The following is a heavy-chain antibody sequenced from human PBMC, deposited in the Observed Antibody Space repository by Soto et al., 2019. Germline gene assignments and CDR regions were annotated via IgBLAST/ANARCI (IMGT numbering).Heavy chain of an antibody. CDR3: ARDVSSEYASILDV. V-gene: IGHV3-7*03. D-gene: IGHD3-3*01. CDR2: IKEDGSVK. J-gene: IGHJ4*02. Sequence: EGQLVESGGGLVQAGGPLRLTGEGLGLKFSPYWMTWVGQVPGKGWEWVASIKEDGSVKNYADSVKGRFTVSRDNVKRAMFLQMTSVRADDTAVYFCARDVSSEYASILDVWGRGARVTVSS. CDR1: GLKFSPYW.